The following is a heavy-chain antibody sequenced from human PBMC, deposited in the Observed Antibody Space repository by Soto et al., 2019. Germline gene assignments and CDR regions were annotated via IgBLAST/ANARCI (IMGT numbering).Heavy chain of an antibody. CDR3: ARLRNVGADMVDTIGYFDY. D-gene: IGHD5-18*01. J-gene: IGHJ4*02. CDR2: IYPGESDT. V-gene: IGHV5-51*01. Sequence: GESLKISCKGSGYSFTSYWIGWVRQMPGKGLEWMGIIYPGESDTRYSPSFQGQVTISADKSISTAYLQWSSLKASDTAMYYCARLRNVGADMVDTIGYFDYWGQGTLVTVSS. CDR1: GYSFTSYW.